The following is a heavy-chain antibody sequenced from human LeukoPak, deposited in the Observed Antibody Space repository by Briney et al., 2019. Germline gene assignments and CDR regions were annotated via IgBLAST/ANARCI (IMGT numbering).Heavy chain of an antibody. CDR3: VRDGGSFFADS. D-gene: IGHD1-26*01. CDR2: ISSSGSHI. V-gene: IGHV3-48*03. CDR1: GFTFSSYE. Sequence: GGPLRLSCVASGFTFSSYEMDWVRQAPGKGLEWVSYISSSGSHIYYADSVKGRFTISRDSTTNSVYLQMNSLRAEDTAIYYCVRDGGSFFADSWGQGTLVTVSS. J-gene: IGHJ4*02.